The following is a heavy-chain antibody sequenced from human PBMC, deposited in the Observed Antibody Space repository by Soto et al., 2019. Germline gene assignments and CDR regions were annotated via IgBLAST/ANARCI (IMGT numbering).Heavy chain of an antibody. CDR3: AREGRITIFGVVIIRGDAFDI. Sequence: LSLTCTVSGGSISSYYWSWIRQPAGKGLEWIGRIYTSGSTNYNPSLKSRVTMSVDTSKNQFSLKLSSVTAADTAVYYCAREGRITIFGVVIIRGDAFDIWGQGTMVTVSS. V-gene: IGHV4-4*07. D-gene: IGHD3-3*01. J-gene: IGHJ3*02. CDR2: IYTSGST. CDR1: GGSISSYY.